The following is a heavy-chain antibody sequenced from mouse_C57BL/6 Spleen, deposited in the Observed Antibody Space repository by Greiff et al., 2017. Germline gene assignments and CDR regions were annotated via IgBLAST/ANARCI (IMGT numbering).Heavy chain of an antibody. V-gene: IGHV1-15*01. CDR2: IDPETGGT. CDR1: GYTFTDYE. D-gene: IGHD1-1*01. J-gene: IGHJ2*01. Sequence: VQLQQSGAELVRPGASVTLSCKASGYTFTDYEMHWVKQTPVHGLEWIGAIDPETGGTAYNQKFKGKAILTADKSSSTAYMELRILTSEDSAVYYCTRVLPYFDYWGQGTTLTVSS. CDR3: TRVLPYFDY.